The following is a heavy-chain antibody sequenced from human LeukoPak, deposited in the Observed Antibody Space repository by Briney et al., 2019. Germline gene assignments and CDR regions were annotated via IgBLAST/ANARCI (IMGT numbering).Heavy chain of an antibody. J-gene: IGHJ5*02. Sequence: GASVKVSCKASGGTFSSYAISWVRQAPGQGLEWMGGIIPIFGTANYAQKFQGRVTITADESTSTAHMELSSLRSEDTAVYYCARLAFTTVVTGWFDPWGQGTLVTVSS. CDR3: ARLAFTTVVTGWFDP. CDR2: IIPIFGTA. D-gene: IGHD4-23*01. V-gene: IGHV1-69*13. CDR1: GGTFSSYA.